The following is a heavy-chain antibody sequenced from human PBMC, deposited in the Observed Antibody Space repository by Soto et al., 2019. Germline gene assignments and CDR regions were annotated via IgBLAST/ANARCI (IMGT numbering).Heavy chain of an antibody. D-gene: IGHD6-13*01. CDR1: GYSFTSYW. J-gene: IGHJ4*02. V-gene: IGHV5-51*01. CDR2: IYPGDSDT. CDR3: ARESAAGTVVYFDY. Sequence: PGASLKISCRGSGYSFTSYWIGWVRQMTGKGLEWMGIIYPGDSDTRYSPSFQGQVTISADKSISTAYLQWSSLKASDTAMYYCARESAAGTVVYFDYWGQGTLVTVSS.